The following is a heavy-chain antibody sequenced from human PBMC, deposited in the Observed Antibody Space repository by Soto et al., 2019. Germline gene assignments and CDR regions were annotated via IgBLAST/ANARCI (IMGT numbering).Heavy chain of an antibody. V-gene: IGHV3-64D*06. CDR2: ISSNGGST. CDR3: AVLGTTHRWFDP. D-gene: IGHD1-7*01. CDR1: GFTFSSYA. Sequence: EVQLVESGGGLVQPGGSLRLSCSASGFTFSSYAMHWVRQAPGKGLEYVSAISSNGGSTYYADSVKGRFTISRDNSKNTLYLQMSSLRAEDTAVYYCAVLGTTHRWFDPWGQGTLVTVSS. J-gene: IGHJ5*02.